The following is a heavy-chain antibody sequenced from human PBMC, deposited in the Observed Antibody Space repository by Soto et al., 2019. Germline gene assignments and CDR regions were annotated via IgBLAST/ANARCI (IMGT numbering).Heavy chain of an antibody. CDR1: GYTFTSYG. CDR2: ISAYNGTT. CDR3: ARGAYYYDSSGYSDWWFDL. J-gene: IGHJ5*02. D-gene: IGHD3-22*01. Sequence: QVQLVQSGAEVKKPGASVKVSCKASGYTFTSYGISWVRQAPGQGLEGMGWISAYNGTTNYAQKLQGRVTMTTDTSTSSAHMELRSMRSDDKAVYCCARGAYYYDSSGYSDWWFDLWGEGTLVTVSS. V-gene: IGHV1-18*01.